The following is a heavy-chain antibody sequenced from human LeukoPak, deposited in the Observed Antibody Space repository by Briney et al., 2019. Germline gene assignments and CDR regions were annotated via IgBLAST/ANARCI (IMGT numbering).Heavy chain of an antibody. CDR3: PRDHGDSSFDY. V-gene: IGHV3-74*03. CDR1: GFTFSSYW. D-gene: IGHD4-17*01. CDR2: IKTDGSST. Sequence: GGSLRLSCAASGFTFSSYWMHWVRQAPGKGLVWVSRIKTDGSSTTYADSVKGRFTISRDNSKNTLFLQMNSLRAEDTAVYYCPRDHGDSSFDYWGQGTLVTVSS. J-gene: IGHJ4*02.